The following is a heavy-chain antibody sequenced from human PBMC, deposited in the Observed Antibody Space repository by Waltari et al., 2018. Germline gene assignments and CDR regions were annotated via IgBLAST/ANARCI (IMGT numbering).Heavy chain of an antibody. J-gene: IGHJ4*02. CDR3: TTDLTGYSDY. CDR1: GFTFSHYW. Sequence: EVQLVESGGGFLQPGGSLRLSCAASGFTFSHYWMPWVRQPPGKGLVWVSRINPDGSSTSYADSVKGRFTISRDNAKNTLYMQMNSLRAEDTAVYYCTTDLTGYSDYWGQGTLVTVSS. V-gene: IGHV3-74*01. D-gene: IGHD3-9*01. CDR2: INPDGSST.